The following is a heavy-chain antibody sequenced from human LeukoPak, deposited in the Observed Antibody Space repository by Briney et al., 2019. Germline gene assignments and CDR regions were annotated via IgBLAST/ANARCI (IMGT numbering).Heavy chain of an antibody. V-gene: IGHV1-69*04. D-gene: IGHD6-19*01. CDR1: GGTFSSYA. CDR3: AREARDTYSSGYYGMDV. Sequence: ASVKVSCKASGGTFSSYAISWVRQAPGQGLEWMGRIIPILGIANYAQKFQGRVTITADKSTSTAYMELSNLRSEDTAVYYCAREARDTYSSGYYGMDVWGQGTTVTVSS. CDR2: IIPILGIA. J-gene: IGHJ6*02.